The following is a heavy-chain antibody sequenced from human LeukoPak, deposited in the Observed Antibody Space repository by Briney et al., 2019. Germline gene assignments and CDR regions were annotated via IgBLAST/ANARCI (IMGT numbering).Heavy chain of an antibody. CDR2: TYYRSKWYN. Sequence: SQTLPLTSSNWGHLMYFNRASCHWIRQSPSRGLEWLGRTYYRSKWYNDYAVSVKSRITINPDTSKNQFSLQLNSTTPEDTAVYYCARSRAVARLAKFYRLDVWGQGTTVTVSS. CDR3: ARSRAVARLAKFYRLDV. D-gene: IGHD6-13*01. CDR1: GHLMYFNRAS. V-gene: IGHV6-1*01. J-gene: IGHJ6*02.